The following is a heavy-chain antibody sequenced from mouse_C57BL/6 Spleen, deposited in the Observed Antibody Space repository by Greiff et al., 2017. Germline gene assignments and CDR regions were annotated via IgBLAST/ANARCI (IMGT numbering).Heavy chain of an antibody. CDR3: GREGYSNYDYAMDY. Sequence: EVQRVESGGGLVQPKGSLKLSCAASGFTFNTYAMHWVRQAPGKGLEWVARIRSKSSNYATYYADSVKDRFTISRDDSQSMLYLQMNNLKTEDTAMYYCGREGYSNYDYAMDYWGQGTSVTVSS. D-gene: IGHD2-5*01. J-gene: IGHJ4*01. CDR1: GFTFNTYA. V-gene: IGHV10-3*01. CDR2: IRSKSSNYAT.